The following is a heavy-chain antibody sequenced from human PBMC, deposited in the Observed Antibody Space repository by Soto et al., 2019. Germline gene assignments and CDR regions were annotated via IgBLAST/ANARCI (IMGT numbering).Heavy chain of an antibody. CDR2: IYWDDDK. CDR1: GFSLTSRPVG. V-gene: IGHV2-5*02. J-gene: IGHJ4*02. CDR3: AHRRNYDGSWNEGVFDY. Sequence: QITLKESGPTLVKPTQTLTLTCTFSGFSLTSRPVGVGWVRQPPGKALEWLAFIYWDDDKRYSPSLRSTLTVPKDASKTKVVLTLTNMDPVDTATYYCAHRRNYDGSWNEGVFDYWGQGILVTVSS. D-gene: IGHD3-16*01.